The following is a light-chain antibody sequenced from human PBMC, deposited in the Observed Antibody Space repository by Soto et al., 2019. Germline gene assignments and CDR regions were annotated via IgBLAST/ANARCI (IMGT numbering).Light chain of an antibody. CDR3: QQHNYWPS. CDR2: GAS. CDR1: QSVGSN. J-gene: IGKJ2*01. V-gene: IGKV3-15*01. Sequence: EIVMTQSPATLSVSPGERATLSCRASQSVGSNLAWFQQKPGQAPRLLVYGASTRATGVPGRFSGSGSGTEFTLTITRLQSEDFAVYYCQQHNYWPSFGQGTKLEIK.